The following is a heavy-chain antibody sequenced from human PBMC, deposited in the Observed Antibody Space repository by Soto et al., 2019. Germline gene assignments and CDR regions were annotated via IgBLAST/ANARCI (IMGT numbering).Heavy chain of an antibody. V-gene: IGHV1-69*04. CDR2: IIPILGIA. J-gene: IGHJ6*04. CDR3: ARDKDSSCLYSHLIYYYGMDV. D-gene: IGHD6-6*01. CDR1: GGTFSSYT. Sequence: SVKVSCKASGGTFSSYTISWVRQAPGQGLEWMGRIIPILGIANYAQKFQGRVTITTDKSTSTAYMELSSLRSDDTAVYYCARDKDSSCLYSHLIYYYGMDVWGKGTTVIVSA.